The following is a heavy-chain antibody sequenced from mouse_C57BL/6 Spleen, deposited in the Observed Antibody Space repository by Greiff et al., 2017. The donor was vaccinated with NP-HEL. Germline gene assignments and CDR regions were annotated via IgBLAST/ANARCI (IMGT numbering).Heavy chain of an antibody. CDR3: ARYSIYDGYYPWFAY. J-gene: IGHJ3*01. CDR1: GYAFSSYW. D-gene: IGHD2-3*01. V-gene: IGHV1-80*01. CDR2: IYPGDGDT. Sequence: VQLQQSGAELVKPGASVKISCKASGYAFSSYWMNWVKQRPGKGLEWIGQIYPGDGDTNYNGKLKGKATLTADKSSSTADMQLSSLTSEDSAGYFCARYSIYDGYYPWFAYWGQGTLVTVSA.